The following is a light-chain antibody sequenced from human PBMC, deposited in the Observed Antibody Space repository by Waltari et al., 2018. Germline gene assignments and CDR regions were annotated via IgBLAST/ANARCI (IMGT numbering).Light chain of an antibody. CDR2: EVS. Sequence: QSALTQPASVSGSPGQSSTIPCPGTSRDVGSYNLVSWYQQHPGKAPKLMIYEVSKRPSGVSNRFSGSKSGNTASLTISGLQAEDEADYYCCSRVFGGGTKLTVL. CDR3: CSRV. CDR1: SRDVGSYNL. J-gene: IGLJ3*02. V-gene: IGLV2-23*02.